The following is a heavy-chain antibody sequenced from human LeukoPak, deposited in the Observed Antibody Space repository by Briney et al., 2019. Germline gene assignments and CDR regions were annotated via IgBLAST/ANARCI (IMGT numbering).Heavy chain of an antibody. D-gene: IGHD1-26*01. V-gene: IGHV3-72*01. CDR3: ASIRGTFGY. J-gene: IGHJ4*02. CDR1: GFTFSDHF. Sequence: PGGSLRLSCAASGFTFSDHFLDWVPQAPGKGLGWVARTRNKANSYITEYAASVKGRFTISRDDSKNSLYLQMSSLKTDDTAMYYCASIRGTFGYWGQGTLVTVSS. CDR2: TRNKANSYIT.